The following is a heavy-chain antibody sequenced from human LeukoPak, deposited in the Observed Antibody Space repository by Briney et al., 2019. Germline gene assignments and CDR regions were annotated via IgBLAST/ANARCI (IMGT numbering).Heavy chain of an antibody. Sequence: GGSLRLSCAASGFTFSSYGMSWVRQAPGKGLEWVSAISGSGGSTYYADSVKGRFTISRDNSKNTLYLQMNSLRAEDTAVYYCASQSYARFDPWGQGTLVTVSS. CDR2: ISGSGGST. J-gene: IGHJ5*02. D-gene: IGHD3-16*01. CDR1: GFTFSSYG. V-gene: IGHV3-23*01. CDR3: ASQSYARFDP.